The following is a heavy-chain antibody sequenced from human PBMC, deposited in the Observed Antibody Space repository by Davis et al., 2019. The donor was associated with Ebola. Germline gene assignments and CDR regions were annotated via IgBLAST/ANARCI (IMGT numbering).Heavy chain of an antibody. D-gene: IGHD3-22*01. CDR1: GGSFSGYY. V-gene: IGHV4-34*01. CDR3: AKEAETYYYDSSGYFTGRYFDY. Sequence: MPSETLSLTCAVYGGSFSGYYWSWIRQPPGKGLEWIGEINHSGSTNYNPSLKSRVTISVDTSKNQFSLKLSSVTAADTAVYYCAKEAETYYYDSSGYFTGRYFDYWGQGTLVTVSS. CDR2: INHSGST. J-gene: IGHJ4*02.